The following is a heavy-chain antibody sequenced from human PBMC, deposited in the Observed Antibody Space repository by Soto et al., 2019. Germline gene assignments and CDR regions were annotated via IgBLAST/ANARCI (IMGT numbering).Heavy chain of an antibody. CDR3: ARRRAIVVVPAAITGEDGMDV. Sequence: PGESLKISCKGSGYSFTIYWISWVRQMPGKGLEWMGRIDPSDSYTNYSPSFQGHVTISADKSISTAYLQWSSLKASDTAMYYCARRRAIVVVPAAITGEDGMDVWGQGTTVTVSS. D-gene: IGHD2-2*02. CDR1: GYSFTIYW. V-gene: IGHV5-10-1*01. CDR2: IDPSDSYT. J-gene: IGHJ6*02.